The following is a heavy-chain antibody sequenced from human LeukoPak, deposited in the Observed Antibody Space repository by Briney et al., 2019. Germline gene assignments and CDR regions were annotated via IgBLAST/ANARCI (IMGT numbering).Heavy chain of an antibody. J-gene: IGHJ4*02. Sequence: PGGSLRLSCAASGFTFRNYAMTWVRQAPGKGLEWISAIGGSGGSTYYAESVKGRFTISRDNSNNTLYLQMNSLRAEDTAVYYCAKDVISDWSVGYWGQGTLVTVSS. D-gene: IGHD3-3*01. CDR1: GFTFRNYA. CDR2: IGGSGGST. CDR3: AKDVISDWSVGY. V-gene: IGHV3-23*01.